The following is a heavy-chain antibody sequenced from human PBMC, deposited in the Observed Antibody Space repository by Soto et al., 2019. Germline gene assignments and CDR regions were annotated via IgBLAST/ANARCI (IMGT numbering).Heavy chain of an antibody. V-gene: IGHV4-61*01. CDR3: MRGLPGRRTD. J-gene: IGHJ4*02. Sequence: QVQLQESGPGLVKPSETLSLTCTVSGGSVNSVNFFWSWIRQPPGKGLECIGYVSSAGPTTYRPSLKSRVTISIATFKNQFSLKLRSVPAADTAVYYCMRGLPGRRTDWGQGTRVTVAS. CDR2: VSSAGPT. D-gene: IGHD1-26*01. CDR1: GGSVNSVNFF.